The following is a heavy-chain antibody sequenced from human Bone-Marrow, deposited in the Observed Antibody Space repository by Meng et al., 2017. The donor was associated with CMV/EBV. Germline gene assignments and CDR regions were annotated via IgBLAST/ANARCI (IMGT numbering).Heavy chain of an antibody. CDR3: ARYYDPSGSFDP. D-gene: IGHD3-22*01. CDR1: GGSVSSGDYY. V-gene: IGHV4-30-4*08. CDR2: IYYSGST. Sequence: LRLSCTVSGGSVSSGDYYWSWIRQPPGKGLEWIGYIYYSGSTYYNPSLKSRVTISVDTSKNQFSLKLSSVTAADTAVYYCARYYDPSGSFDPWGQGTLVTVPS. J-gene: IGHJ5*02.